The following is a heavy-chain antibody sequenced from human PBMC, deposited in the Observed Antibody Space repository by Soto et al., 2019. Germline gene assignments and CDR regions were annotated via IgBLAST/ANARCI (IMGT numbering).Heavy chain of an antibody. V-gene: IGHV3-23*01. CDR3: ATLRVVVVAAHFQH. CDR1: GFTFSSYA. CDR2: ISGGGYT. J-gene: IGHJ1*01. Sequence: GGSLRLSCAASGFTFSSYAMSWVRQAPGKGLEWVSTISGGGYTSYADSVKGRFTISRDNSKNTLYLQMNSLRAEDTAVYYCATLRVVVVAAHFQHWGQGTLVTVSS. D-gene: IGHD2-15*01.